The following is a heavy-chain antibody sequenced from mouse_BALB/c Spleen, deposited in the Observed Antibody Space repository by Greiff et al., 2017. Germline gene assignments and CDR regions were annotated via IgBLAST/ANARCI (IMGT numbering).Heavy chain of an antibody. CDR3: ARENYGNPAWFAY. CDR1: GFTFSSYA. CDR2: ISSGGST. V-gene: IGHV5-6-5*01. Sequence: EVKVVESGGGLVKPGGSLKLSCAASGFTFSSYAMSWVRQTPEKRLEWVASISSGGSTYYPDSVKGRFTISRDNARNILYLQMSSLRSEDTAMYYCARENYGNPAWFAYWGQGTLVTVSA. D-gene: IGHD2-1*01. J-gene: IGHJ3*01.